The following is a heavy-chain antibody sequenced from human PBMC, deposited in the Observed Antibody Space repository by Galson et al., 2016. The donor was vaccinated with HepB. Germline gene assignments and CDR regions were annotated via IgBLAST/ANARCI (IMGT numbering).Heavy chain of an antibody. V-gene: IGHV3-11*01. D-gene: IGHD3-22*01. CDR2: ISSSGDVI. Sequence: SLRLSCAASGFTFSDYYMSWIRQAPGKGLECVSYISSSGDVIYYADAVKGRFTISRDNARNSLYRQMQSLRAEDTAVYYCAKSSYDSSGIEDWGQGTLVTVSS. CDR3: AKSSYDSSGIED. J-gene: IGHJ4*02. CDR1: GFTFSDYY.